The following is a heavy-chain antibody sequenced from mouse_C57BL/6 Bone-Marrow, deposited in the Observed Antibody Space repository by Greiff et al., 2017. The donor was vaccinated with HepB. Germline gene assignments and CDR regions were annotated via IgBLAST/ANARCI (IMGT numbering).Heavy chain of an antibody. CDR2: TFYSGIT. Sequence: QLQESGPSLVRPSQTLSLTCTVTGFSINSDCYWIWIRQFPGNKLEYIGYTFYSGITYYNPSLESRTYITRDTSKNQFSLKLSSVTTEDTATYYCARSYDYDDGGSYAMDYWGQGTSVTVSS. CDR3: ARSYDYDDGGSYAMDY. J-gene: IGHJ4*01. D-gene: IGHD2-4*01. CDR1: GFSINSDCY. V-gene: IGHV3-3*01.